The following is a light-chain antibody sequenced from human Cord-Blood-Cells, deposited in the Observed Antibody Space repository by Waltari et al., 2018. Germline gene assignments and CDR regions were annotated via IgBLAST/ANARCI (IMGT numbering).Light chain of an antibody. CDR3: QQYNNWPWT. J-gene: IGKJ1*01. Sequence: SVSPGERATLSCRASQSVSSNLAWYQQKPGQAPRLLSYGASTRATGIPARFSGSGSGTEFTLTISSPQSEDFAVYYCQQYNNWPWTFGQGTKVEIK. V-gene: IGKV3-15*01. CDR1: QSVSSN. CDR2: GAS.